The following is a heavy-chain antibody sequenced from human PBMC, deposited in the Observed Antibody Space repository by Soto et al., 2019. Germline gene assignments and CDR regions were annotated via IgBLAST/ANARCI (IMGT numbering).Heavy chain of an antibody. J-gene: IGHJ4*02. V-gene: IGHV4-34*01. D-gene: IGHD3-22*01. CDR3: ARGPADYDSSGYYYYFDY. CDR1: GGSFSGYY. CDR2: INHSGST. Sequence: SETLSLTCAVYGGSFSGYYWSWIRQPPGKGLEWIGEINHSGSTNYNPSLKSRFTISVDTSKNQFSLKLSSVTAADTAVYYCARGPADYDSSGYYYYFDYWGQGTLVTVSS.